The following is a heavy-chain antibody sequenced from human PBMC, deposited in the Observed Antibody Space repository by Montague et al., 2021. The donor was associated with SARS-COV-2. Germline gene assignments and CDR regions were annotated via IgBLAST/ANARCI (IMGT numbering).Heavy chain of an antibody. CDR2: MKKSRST. Sequence: SETLSLTCSGLGSCISGAARRCTRLHPSHRKGSYGVFNMKKSRSTMYNPSLKSRVTMSVDTSKNQFSLHLNLVTAADTAVYYCARRLTGLDPPFAPWGQGTLVLVSS. J-gene: IGHJ5*02. CDR3: ARRLTGLDPPFAP. CDR1: GSCISGAA. D-gene: IGHD3/OR15-3a*01. V-gene: IGHV4-34*01.